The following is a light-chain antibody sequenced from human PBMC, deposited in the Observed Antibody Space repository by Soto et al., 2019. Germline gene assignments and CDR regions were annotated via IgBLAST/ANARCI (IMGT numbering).Light chain of an antibody. V-gene: IGKV3-11*01. CDR2: DAS. Sequence: EIVLTQPPATLSLSPGDRATLSCRASESISNYLSWYQQTPGQAPRLLIRDASNRATGVPARLSGSGSGTDFTLTISSLEPEDFALLHCQHRSKVGQGTRFESK. CDR3: QHRSK. CDR1: ESISNY. J-gene: IGKJ5*01.